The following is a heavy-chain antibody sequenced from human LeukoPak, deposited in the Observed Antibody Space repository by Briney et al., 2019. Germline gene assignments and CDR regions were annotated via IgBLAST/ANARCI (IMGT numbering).Heavy chain of an antibody. V-gene: IGHV4-59*01. CDR3: ARGADYGDYYFDY. D-gene: IGHD4-17*01. CDR1: GGSISSYY. J-gene: IGHJ4*02. Sequence: SETLSLTCTVSGGSISSYYWSWTRQPPGKGLEWIGYIYYSGSTNYNPSLKSRVTISVDTSKNQFSLELSSVTAADTAVYYCARGADYGDYYFDYWGQGTLVTVSS. CDR2: IYYSGST.